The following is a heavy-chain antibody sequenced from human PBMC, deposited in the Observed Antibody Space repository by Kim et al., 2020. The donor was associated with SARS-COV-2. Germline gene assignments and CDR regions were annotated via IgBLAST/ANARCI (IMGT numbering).Heavy chain of an antibody. CDR1: GFTFSSYS. CDR3: ARGARIDELRLGIAAAGTGCDY. J-gene: IGHJ4*02. Sequence: GGSLRLSCAASGFTFSSYSMNWVRQAPGKGLEWVSSISSSSSYIYYADSVKGRFTISRDNAKNSLYLQMNSLRAEDTAVYYCARGARIDELRLGIAAAGTGCDYWGQGTLVTVSS. D-gene: IGHD6-13*01. V-gene: IGHV3-21*01. CDR2: ISSSSSYI.